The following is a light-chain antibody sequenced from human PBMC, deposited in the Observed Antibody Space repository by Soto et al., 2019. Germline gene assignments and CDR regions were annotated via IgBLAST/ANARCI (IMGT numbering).Light chain of an antibody. Sequence: QSALTQPASVSGSLGQSITISCTGTSSDVGGYNYVSWYQQHPGKDPKGVIFGVTKRHSGVSSRFSGSKSGNTASLTVAGLQAEDEGDYYCSSYTRSRTVLFGGGTKLHVL. CDR1: SSDVGGYNY. CDR3: SSYTRSRTVL. CDR2: GVT. J-gene: IGLJ2*01. V-gene: IGLV2-14*01.